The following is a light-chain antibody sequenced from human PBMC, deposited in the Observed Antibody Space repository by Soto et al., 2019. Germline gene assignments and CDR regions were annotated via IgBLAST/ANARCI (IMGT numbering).Light chain of an antibody. CDR3: ATWSDSLKGWV. Sequence: QSVLTQPPSASGTPGQRVTISCSGSSSNIGSEYVVWYQHLPGTAPKLLIYRNNQRPSGVPDRFAGSKSGTSASLAISGLRSEDEADYYCATWSDSLKGWVFGGGTKVTVL. J-gene: IGLJ3*02. CDR2: RNN. V-gene: IGLV1-47*01. CDR1: SSNIGSEY.